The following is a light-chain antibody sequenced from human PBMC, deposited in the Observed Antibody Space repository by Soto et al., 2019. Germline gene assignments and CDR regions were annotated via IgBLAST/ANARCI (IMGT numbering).Light chain of an antibody. CDR1: SSDVGGYNY. V-gene: IGLV2-14*01. CDR2: DVS. CDR3: SSYTSSNTLVV. J-gene: IGLJ2*01. Sequence: QSVLTQPASVSASPGQSITIPCTGTSSDVGGYNYVSWYQQYPGKAPKLMIYDVSNRPSGVSNRFSGSKSGNTASLTISGLQAEDEATYYCSSYTSSNTLVVFGGGTKLTVL.